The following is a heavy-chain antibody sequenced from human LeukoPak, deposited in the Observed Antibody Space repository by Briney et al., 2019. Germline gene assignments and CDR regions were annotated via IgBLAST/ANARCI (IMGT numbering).Heavy chain of an antibody. J-gene: IGHJ6*02. V-gene: IGHV3-74*01. CDR2: INSDGSST. CDR3: ARSTNSGSGAFYYYYALDV. Sequence: GVSLRLSCTASWFTFRNYWMHWVRQPPGRGLIWVSRINSDGSSTTYADSVKGRFTVSRDNAKTTLYLQMHGLRAEDTAIYYCARSTNSGSGAFYYYYALDVWGQGTTVTVSS. D-gene: IGHD3-10*01. CDR1: WFTFRNYW.